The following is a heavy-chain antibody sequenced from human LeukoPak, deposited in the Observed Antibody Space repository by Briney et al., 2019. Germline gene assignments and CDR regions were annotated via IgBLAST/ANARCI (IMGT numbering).Heavy chain of an antibody. CDR3: ARPGPPTAEFMDV. J-gene: IGHJ6*02. Sequence: PSETLSLTCAVYGGSFSGYYWSWIRQPPGKGLEWIGEINHSGSTNHNPSLKSRVTISVDTSKNQFSLKLSSVTAADTAVYYCARPGPPTAEFMDVWGQGTTVTVSS. V-gene: IGHV4-34*01. CDR1: GGSFSGYY. D-gene: IGHD2/OR15-2a*01. CDR2: INHSGST.